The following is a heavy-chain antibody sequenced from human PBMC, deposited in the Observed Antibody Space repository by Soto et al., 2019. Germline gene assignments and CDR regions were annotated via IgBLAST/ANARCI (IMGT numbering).Heavy chain of an antibody. CDR2: ISGSGGST. Sequence: GGSLRLSCAASGFTFSSYAMSWVRQAPGKGLEWVSAISGSGGSTYYADSVKGRFTISRDNSKNTLYLQMNSLRAEDTAVYYCAKTAVAGPYYYYYYGMDVWGQGTTVTVSS. CDR1: GFTFSSYA. V-gene: IGHV3-23*01. D-gene: IGHD6-19*01. CDR3: AKTAVAGPYYYYYYGMDV. J-gene: IGHJ6*02.